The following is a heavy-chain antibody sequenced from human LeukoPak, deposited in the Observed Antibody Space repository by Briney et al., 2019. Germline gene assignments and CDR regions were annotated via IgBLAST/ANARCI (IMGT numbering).Heavy chain of an antibody. Sequence: GGSLRLSCAASGFTFSSYAMHWVRQAPGKGLEWVAVISYDGSNKYYADSVKGRFTISRDNSKNTLYLQMNSLRAEDTAVYYCARESIADNTYYMDVWGKGTTVTVSS. D-gene: IGHD6-6*01. CDR1: GFTFSSYA. CDR3: ARESIADNTYYMDV. V-gene: IGHV3-30*04. CDR2: ISYDGSNK. J-gene: IGHJ6*03.